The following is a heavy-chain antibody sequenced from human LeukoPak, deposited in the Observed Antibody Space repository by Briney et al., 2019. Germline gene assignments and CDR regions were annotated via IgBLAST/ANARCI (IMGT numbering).Heavy chain of an antibody. V-gene: IGHV3-48*02. CDR3: ARRAAGRPGADYFQH. Sequence: PGGSLRLSCAASGFIFSGYSMNWVRQAVGKGLEWVSYISASSSSIYYADSVKGRFTISRDNAKNSLYLQMNSLRDEDTAAYYCARRAAGRPGADYFQHCGQGILVTASS. D-gene: IGHD3-10*01. J-gene: IGHJ1*01. CDR2: ISASSSSI. CDR1: GFIFSGYS.